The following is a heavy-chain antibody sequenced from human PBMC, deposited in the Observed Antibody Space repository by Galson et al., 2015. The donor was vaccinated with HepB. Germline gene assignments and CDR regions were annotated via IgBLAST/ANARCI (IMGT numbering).Heavy chain of an antibody. D-gene: IGHD2-2*01. Sequence: SETLSLTCAVYGGSFSGYYWSWIRQPPGKGLEWIGEINHSGSTNYNPSLKSRVTISVDTSKNQFSLKLSSVTAADTAVYYCARFRLVVVPAARWGGFDPWGQGTLVTVSS. CDR2: INHSGST. CDR1: GGSFSGYY. CDR3: ARFRLVVVPAARWGGFDP. J-gene: IGHJ5*02. V-gene: IGHV4-34*01.